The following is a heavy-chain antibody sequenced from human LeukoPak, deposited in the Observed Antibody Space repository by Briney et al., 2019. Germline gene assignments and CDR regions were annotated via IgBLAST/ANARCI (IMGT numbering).Heavy chain of an antibody. CDR3: ASSAWYCSGGSCYPGYFDY. D-gene: IGHD2-15*01. V-gene: IGHV4-38-2*02. CDR2: IYHSGRT. CDR1: GYSISSGYY. Sequence: PSETLSLTCTVSGYSISSGYYWGWIRQPPGKGLEWIGSIYHSGRTFYNPSLKSRVTISVDTSKNQFSLKLTSVTAADTAVYYCASSAWYCSGGSCYPGYFDYWGQGTLVTVSS. J-gene: IGHJ4*02.